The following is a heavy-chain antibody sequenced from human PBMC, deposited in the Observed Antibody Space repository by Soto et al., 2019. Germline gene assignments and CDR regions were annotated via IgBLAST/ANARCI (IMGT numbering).Heavy chain of an antibody. V-gene: IGHV4-30-4*01. D-gene: IGHD3-22*01. CDR2: IYYSGST. J-gene: IGHJ6*02. Sequence: QVQLQESGPGLVKPSQTLSLTCTVSGGSISSGDYYWSWIRQPPGKGLEWIGYIYYSGSTYYNPSRKSRVTISVDTSKNQFSLKLSSVTAADTAVYYCARVNYDSSGYYLPYYYGMDVWGQGTTVTVSS. CDR3: ARVNYDSSGYYLPYYYGMDV. CDR1: GGSISSGDYY.